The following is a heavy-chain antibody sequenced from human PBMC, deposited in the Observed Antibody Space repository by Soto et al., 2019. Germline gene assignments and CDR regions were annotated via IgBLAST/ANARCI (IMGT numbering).Heavy chain of an antibody. J-gene: IGHJ2*01. D-gene: IGHD3-16*01. Sequence: GGALRLSCGAPGVTFKDYGMHWVRQAPGKGLEWVAVISYDGKQTYYADSVKGRFTISKDKSKRTLFLQMNSLRVDDTAVYYCARDGWGSNWYFDLWGRGTLVTVSS. CDR3: ARDGWGSNWYFDL. CDR2: ISYDGKQT. CDR1: GVTFKDYG. V-gene: IGHV3-30*03.